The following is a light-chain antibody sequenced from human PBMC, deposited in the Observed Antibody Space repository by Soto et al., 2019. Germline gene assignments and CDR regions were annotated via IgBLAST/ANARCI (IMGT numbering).Light chain of an antibody. J-gene: IGKJ1*01. Sequence: EIVLTQSPGTLSLSPGERATLSCRASQSVSSSFLAWYQQKPGQAPKVLIYGASSRATGIPDRFSGSGSGTDFTLTISRLEPEDFAVYCCHQYDSSQWTFGQGTSVEIK. CDR1: QSVSSSF. V-gene: IGKV3-20*01. CDR3: HQYDSSQWT. CDR2: GAS.